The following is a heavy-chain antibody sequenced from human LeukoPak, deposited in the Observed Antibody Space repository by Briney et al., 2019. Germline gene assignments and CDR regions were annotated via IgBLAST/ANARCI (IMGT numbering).Heavy chain of an antibody. CDR3: TREVLEWLPHPGPDAFDI. D-gene: IGHD3-3*01. J-gene: IGHJ3*02. CDR1: GFTFGDYA. CDR2: IRSKAYGGTT. V-gene: IGHV3-49*04. Sequence: PGGSLGLSCTASGFTFGDYAMSWVRQAPGKGLEWVGFIRSKAYGGTTEYAASVKGRFTISRDDSKSIAYLQMNSLKTEDTAVYYCTREVLEWLPHPGPDAFDIWGQGTMVTVSS.